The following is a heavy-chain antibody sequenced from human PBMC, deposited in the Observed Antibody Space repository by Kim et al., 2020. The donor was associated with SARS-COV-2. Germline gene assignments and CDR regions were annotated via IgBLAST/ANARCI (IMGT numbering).Heavy chain of an antibody. CDR3: ASLWGGYDFGDLKYFDY. J-gene: IGHJ4*02. CDR1: GFTFSSYA. CDR2: ISYDGSNK. D-gene: IGHD5-12*01. V-gene: IGHV3-30-3*01. Sequence: GGSLRLSCAASGFTFSSYAMHWVRQAPGKGLEWVAVISYDGSNKYYADSVKGRFTISRDNSKNTLYLQMNSLRAEDTAVYYCASLWGGYDFGDLKYFDYWGQGTLVTVSS.